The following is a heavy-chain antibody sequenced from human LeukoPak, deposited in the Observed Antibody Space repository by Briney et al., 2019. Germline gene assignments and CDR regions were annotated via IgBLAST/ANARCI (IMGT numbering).Heavy chain of an antibody. CDR3: AREFDYYGDY. D-gene: IGHD3-10*01. CDR1: GYTFTGYY. Sequence: ASVKVSCKASGYTFTGYYMQWVRQAPGQPLEWMGIINPSGGSTTYAQKFQGRVTMTRDTSTSTVYMELSSLRSEDTAVYYCAREFDYYGDYWGQGTLVTVSS. J-gene: IGHJ4*02. CDR2: INPSGGST. V-gene: IGHV1-46*01.